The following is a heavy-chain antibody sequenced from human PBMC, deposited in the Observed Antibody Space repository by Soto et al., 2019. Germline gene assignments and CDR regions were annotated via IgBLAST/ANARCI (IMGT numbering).Heavy chain of an antibody. J-gene: IGHJ4*02. CDR3: ARGHIAAADHFDY. CDR2: INAGDGNT. Sequence: ASVKVTCKASGYTFTSYAMHWVRQAPGQRLEWMGWINAGDGNTKYSQKFQGRVTITRDTSASTAYMELNSLRAEDTAVYYCARGHIAAADHFDYWGQGTLVTVSS. V-gene: IGHV1-3*01. D-gene: IGHD6-13*01. CDR1: GYTFTSYA.